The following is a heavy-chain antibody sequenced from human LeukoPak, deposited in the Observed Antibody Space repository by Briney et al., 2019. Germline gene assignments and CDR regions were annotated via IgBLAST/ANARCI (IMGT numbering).Heavy chain of an antibody. CDR2: MNPNSGNT. D-gene: IGHD6-13*01. CDR1: GYTFTSYD. Sequence: GASVKVSCKASGYTFTSYDINWVRQATGQGLEWVGWMNPNSGNTGYAQKFQGRVTMTRNTSISTAYMELGSLRAEDTTVYYCARGSAAAYCPFDFWVQGTLVTVSS. V-gene: IGHV1-8*01. CDR3: ARGSAAAYCPFDF. J-gene: IGHJ4*02.